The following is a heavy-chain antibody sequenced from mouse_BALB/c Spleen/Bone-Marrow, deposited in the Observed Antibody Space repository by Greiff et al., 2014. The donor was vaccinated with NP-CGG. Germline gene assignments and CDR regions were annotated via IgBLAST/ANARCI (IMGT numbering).Heavy chain of an antibody. CDR3: ARGWDWFAY. D-gene: IGHD4-1*01. CDR1: GYTFTSYW. Sequence: QVQLQQSGAELARPGASVKLSCKASGYTFTSYWMQWVKQRPGQGLEWIGAIYPGDGDTRYTQKFKGKATLTADKSSSTAYVQLSSLASEDSAVYYCARGWDWFAYWGQGTLVTVSA. J-gene: IGHJ3*01. V-gene: IGHV1-87*01. CDR2: IYPGDGDT.